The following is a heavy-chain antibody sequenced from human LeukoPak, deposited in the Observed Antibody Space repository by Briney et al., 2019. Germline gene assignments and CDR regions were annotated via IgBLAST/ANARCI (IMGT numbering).Heavy chain of an antibody. CDR1: GFTFSSYA. CDR2: ISGNGDNT. D-gene: IGHD3-3*01. J-gene: IGHJ4*02. V-gene: IGHV3-23*01. Sequence: PGGSLRLSCAASGFTFSSYAMSWVRQAPGKGLEWVSIISGNGDNTYYAASVKGRFTISRDNSKNTLYLQMNSLRAEDTAVYYCAKDGNYDFWSGYYFDYWGQGTLVTVSS. CDR3: AKDGNYDFWSGYYFDY.